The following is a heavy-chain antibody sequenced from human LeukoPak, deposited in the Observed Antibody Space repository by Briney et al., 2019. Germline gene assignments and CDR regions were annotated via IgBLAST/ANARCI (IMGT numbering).Heavy chain of an antibody. CDR3: ARNDHNLAFDI. CDR2: IIPILGIA. D-gene: IGHD3-16*01. Sequence: ASVKVSCKASGGTLSSYAISWVRQAPGQGLEWMGRIIPILGIANYAQKFQGRVTITADKSTSTAYMELSSLRSEDTAVYYCARNDHNLAFDIWGQGTMVTVSS. V-gene: IGHV1-69*04. J-gene: IGHJ3*02. CDR1: GGTLSSYA.